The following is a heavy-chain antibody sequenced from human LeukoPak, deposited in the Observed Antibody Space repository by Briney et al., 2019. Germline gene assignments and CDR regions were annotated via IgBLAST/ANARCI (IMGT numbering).Heavy chain of an antibody. CDR2: ISWNSGSI. D-gene: IGHD3-10*01. Sequence: GGSLRLSCAASGFTFDDYAMHWVRQAPGKGLEWVSGISWNSGSIGYADSVKGRFTISRDNAKNSLYLQINSLRAEDTALYYCTKGVTLLRGASDYWGQGTLVTVSS. J-gene: IGHJ4*02. CDR3: TKGVTLLRGASDY. CDR1: GFTFDDYA. V-gene: IGHV3-9*01.